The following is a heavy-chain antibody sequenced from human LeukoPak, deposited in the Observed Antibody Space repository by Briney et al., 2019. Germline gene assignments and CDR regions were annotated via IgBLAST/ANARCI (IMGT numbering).Heavy chain of an antibody. D-gene: IGHD3-16*01. CDR2: IYHSGST. Sequence: SETLSLTCTVSGYSISSGYYWGWIRQPPGKGLEWIGSIYHSGSTYYNPSLKSRVTISVDTSNNQFYLKVNSVTAADTAVYYCARRDPGSYANWFDPWGQGTLVTVSS. J-gene: IGHJ5*02. CDR3: ARRDPGSYANWFDP. CDR1: GYSISSGYY. V-gene: IGHV4-38-2*02.